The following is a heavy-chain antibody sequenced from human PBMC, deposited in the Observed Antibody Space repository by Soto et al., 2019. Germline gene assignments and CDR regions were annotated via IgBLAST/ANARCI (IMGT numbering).Heavy chain of an antibody. V-gene: IGHV3-23*01. D-gene: IGHD6-19*01. CDR3: AIDRDSSGWYPHCDY. Sequence: GSVRLSCAASGFTFSSYAMSWVRQAPGKGLEWVSAISGSGGSTYYADSVKGRFTISRDNSKNTLYLQMNSLRAEDTAVYYCAIDRDSSGWYPHCDYWGQGTPVTGS. CDR2: ISGSGGST. CDR1: GFTFSSYA. J-gene: IGHJ4*02.